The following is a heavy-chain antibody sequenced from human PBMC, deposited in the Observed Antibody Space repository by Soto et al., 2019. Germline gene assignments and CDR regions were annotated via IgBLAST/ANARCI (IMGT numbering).Heavy chain of an antibody. CDR2: ISYDGNYI. CDR3: AKGILSATIGPYAMDV. Sequence: GGSLRLSGEACGFAFSSYAMHWVRQAPCKGLEWVGVISYDGNYIYYADSVKGRFTISRDNSKNTLYVQVNSLRPEDTAVYYCAKGILSATIGPYAMDVCGQGTTVTLSS. J-gene: IGHJ6*02. CDR1: GFAFSSYA. V-gene: IGHV3-30*18. D-gene: IGHD3-16*01.